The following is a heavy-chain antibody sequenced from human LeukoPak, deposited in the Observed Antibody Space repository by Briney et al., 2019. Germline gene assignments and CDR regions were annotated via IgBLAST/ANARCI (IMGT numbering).Heavy chain of an antibody. V-gene: IGHV1-69*04. CDR1: GGTFSSYA. D-gene: IGHD6-13*01. CDR2: IIPILGIA. Sequence: ASVKVSCKASGGTFSSYAISWVRQAPGQGLEWMGRIIPILGIANYAQKFQGRVTIIADKSTSTGYMELSSLRSEDTAVYYCARDQSSSATFDYWGQGTLVTVSS. CDR3: ARDQSSSATFDY. J-gene: IGHJ4*02.